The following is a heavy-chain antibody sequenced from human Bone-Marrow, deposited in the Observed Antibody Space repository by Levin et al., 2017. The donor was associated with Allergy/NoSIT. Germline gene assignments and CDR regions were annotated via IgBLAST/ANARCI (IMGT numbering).Heavy chain of an antibody. CDR3: ARGGYCSSTSCSLGGGVFDI. J-gene: IGHJ3*02. V-gene: IGHV1-46*01. CDR1: GYTFTSYY. D-gene: IGHD2-2*01. Sequence: GESLKISCKASGYTFTSYYMHWVRQAPGQGLEWMGIINPSGGSTSYAQKFQGRVTMTRDTSTSTVYMELSSLRSEDTAVYYCARGGYCSSTSCSLGGGVFDIWGQGTMVTVSS. CDR2: INPSGGST.